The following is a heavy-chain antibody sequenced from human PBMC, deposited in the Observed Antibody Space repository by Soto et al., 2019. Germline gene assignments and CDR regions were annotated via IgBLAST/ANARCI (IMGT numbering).Heavy chain of an antibody. V-gene: IGHV3-23*01. CDR1: GFTFSSYA. CDR3: AKAGAGAGTYDAFDI. D-gene: IGHD6-19*01. CDR2: ISGSDDST. Sequence: VQLLESGGGLVQPGGSLRLSCAASGFTFSSYAMGWVRQAPGKGLEWVSAISGSDDSTDYADSVKGRFTISRDYSKSTLYLQVSSLGAEDTAIYYCAKAGAGAGTYDAFDIWGQGTMVTVSS. J-gene: IGHJ3*02.